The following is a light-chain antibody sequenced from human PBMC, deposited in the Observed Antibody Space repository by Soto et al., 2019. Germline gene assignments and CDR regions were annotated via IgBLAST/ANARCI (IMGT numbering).Light chain of an antibody. V-gene: IGKV1-5*01. CDR1: QSVSDS. CDR3: QQYDYSRN. J-gene: IGKJ1*01. Sequence: DIQMTQSRSTLSASVGDTVTITCLASQSVSDSLAWYQVKPGEAPKLLIFDVSNLETGVPSRFSGSGPGTEFSLTIRGLQTDDFATYYCQQYDYSRNFGQRTQVDI. CDR2: DVS.